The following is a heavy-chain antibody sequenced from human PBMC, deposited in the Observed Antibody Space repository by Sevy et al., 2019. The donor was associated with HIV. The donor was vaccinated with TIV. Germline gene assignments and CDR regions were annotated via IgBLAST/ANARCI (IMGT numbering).Heavy chain of an antibody. J-gene: IGHJ6*02. D-gene: IGHD1-1*01. Sequence: GESLKISCKGSGYSFSTHWIAWVRQMPGKGLELMGLIFPGDSDTRYSPSFQGQVTISADKSIRTSYLQWNSLKASDTATYYCARRGIQLRGSDYFYYGLDVWGQRTTVTVSS. CDR3: ARRGIQLRGSDYFYYGLDV. CDR1: GYSFSTHW. V-gene: IGHV5-51*01. CDR2: IFPGDSDT.